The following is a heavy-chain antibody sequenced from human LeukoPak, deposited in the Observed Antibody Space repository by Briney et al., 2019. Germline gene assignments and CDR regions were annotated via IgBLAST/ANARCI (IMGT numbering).Heavy chain of an antibody. Sequence: SETLSLTCTVSGGSISSYYWSWIRQTPGKGLEWIGYIYYSGSTNYNPSLKSRVTISVDTSKNQFSLKLSSVTAADTAVYYCARAPRRVAIFGVAHDAFDIWGQGTMVTVSS. V-gene: IGHV4-59*01. CDR1: GGSISSYY. CDR2: IYYSGST. CDR3: ARAPRRVAIFGVAHDAFDI. D-gene: IGHD3-3*01. J-gene: IGHJ3*02.